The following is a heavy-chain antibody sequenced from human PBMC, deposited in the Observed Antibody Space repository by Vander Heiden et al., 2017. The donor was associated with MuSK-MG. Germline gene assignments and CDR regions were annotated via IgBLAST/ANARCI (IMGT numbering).Heavy chain of an antibody. CDR1: GGSISSYY. CDR3: ARLGSNDYN. CDR2: IYSSGST. Sequence: QVQLQESGPGLVKPSQTLSLTCTVSGGSISSYYWSWIRQPPGKGLEWIGYIYSSGSTNYNPSLKSRVTISGDTSKSKCSLKLSSVTAADTAVYYCARLGSNDYNWGQGTLVTVSS. D-gene: IGHD5-12*01. J-gene: IGHJ4*02. V-gene: IGHV4-59*08.